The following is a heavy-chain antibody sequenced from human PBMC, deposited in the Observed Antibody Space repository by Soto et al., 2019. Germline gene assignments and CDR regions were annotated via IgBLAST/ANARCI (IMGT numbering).Heavy chain of an antibody. J-gene: IGHJ4*02. CDR3: AKGAVAATYYFDY. V-gene: IGHV3-23*01. CDR2: ISGSGGST. D-gene: IGHD6-19*01. CDR1: GFTFSSYA. Sequence: GGSLRLSCAASGFTFSSYAMSWVRQAPGKGMEWVSAISGSGGSTYYADSVKGRFTISRDNSNNTLYLQMNSLRAEDTAVYYCAKGAVAATYYFDYWGQGTLVTVSS.